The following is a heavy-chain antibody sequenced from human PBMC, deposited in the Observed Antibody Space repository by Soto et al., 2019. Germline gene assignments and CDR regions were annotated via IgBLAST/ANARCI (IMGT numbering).Heavy chain of an antibody. D-gene: IGHD4-4*01. CDR2: INAGNGNT. J-gene: IGHJ5*02. CDR3: ARDQYSNYGIDWFDP. CDR1: GYTFTSSA. Sequence: GASVKVTCKASGYTFTSSAMHWVRQAPGQRLEWMGWINAGNGNTKYSQKFQGRVTITRDTSASTAYMELSSLRSEDTAVYYCARDQYSNYGIDWFDPWGQGTLVTVS. V-gene: IGHV1-3*01.